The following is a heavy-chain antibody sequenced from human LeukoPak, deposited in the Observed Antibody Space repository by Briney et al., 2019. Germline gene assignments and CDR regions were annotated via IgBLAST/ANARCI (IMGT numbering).Heavy chain of an antibody. CDR3: ARDLLRTRGIQPGYYYGMDV. CDR1: GYTFTSYY. V-gene: IGHV1-46*01. D-gene: IGHD5-18*01. Sequence: GASVKVSCKASGYTFTSYYMHWVRQAPGQGLEWMGIINPSGGSTSYAQKFQGRVTMTRDTSTSTVYMELSSLRSEDTAVYYCARDLLRTRGIQPGYYYGMDVWGQGTTVTVSS. J-gene: IGHJ6*02. CDR2: INPSGGST.